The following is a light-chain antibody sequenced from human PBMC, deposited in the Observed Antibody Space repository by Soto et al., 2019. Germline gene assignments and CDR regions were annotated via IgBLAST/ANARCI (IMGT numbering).Light chain of an antibody. CDR3: LLSYGGGRPL. J-gene: IGLJ2*01. Sequence: QAVVTQEPSLTVSPGGTVTLTCVSSTGAVTNNHYPYWFQQKPGQAPKTLIYDASDKYSWTPARFSGSLLGGKAALTLASAQPEDEAHYYCLLSYGGGRPLFGGGTKLTVL. CDR2: DAS. CDR1: TGAVTNNHY. V-gene: IGLV7-46*01.